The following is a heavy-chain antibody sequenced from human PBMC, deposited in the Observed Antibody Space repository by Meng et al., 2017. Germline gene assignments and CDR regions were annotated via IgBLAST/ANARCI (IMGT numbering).Heavy chain of an antibody. J-gene: IGHJ4*02. CDR3: AIAPSYYYSDAVDY. Sequence: EQVHDAGPSMRPPSQTRALSCSVISGSVNCVGYYWHPIGQPLGKGLHWIGDNDYSGKPNHNPSLNVPVTISVNTAMIPFSIMVTAVTATYSSAHCSAIAPSYYYSDAVDYWGQGTLVTVSS. CDR2: NDYSGKP. CDR1: SGSVNCVGYY. V-gene: IGHV4-61*08. D-gene: IGHD3-10*01.